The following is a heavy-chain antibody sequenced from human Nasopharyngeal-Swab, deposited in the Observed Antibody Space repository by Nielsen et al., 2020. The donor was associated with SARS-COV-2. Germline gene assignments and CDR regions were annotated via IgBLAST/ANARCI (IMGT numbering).Heavy chain of an antibody. D-gene: IGHD6-13*01. V-gene: IGHV4-39*01. CDR1: GASISTGRYS. CDR3: ARWSSWYNWLDP. CDR2: IFYSGTT. J-gene: IGHJ5*02. Sequence: SETLSLTCAVSGASISTGRYSWDWIRQPPGKGREWIGSIFYSGTTYYNPSLKSRVTISVDTSKNQFSLKLNSATAADTAVYYCARWSSWYNWLDPWGQGTQVIVSS.